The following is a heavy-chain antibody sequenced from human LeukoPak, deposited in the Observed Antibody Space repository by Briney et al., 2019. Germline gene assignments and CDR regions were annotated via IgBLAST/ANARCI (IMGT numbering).Heavy chain of an antibody. CDR3: AKDSDELIAAAYNWFDS. CDR1: GFSFSSYG. D-gene: IGHD6-13*01. Sequence: GGSLRLPCAGSGFSFSSYGMHWVRQAPGKGLEWMAFIRSDGSNKYYADSVKGRFTISRDTSKNTLYLQMNSLRAEDTAVYYCAKDSDELIAAAYNWFDSWGQGTLVTVSS. V-gene: IGHV3-30*02. J-gene: IGHJ5*01. CDR2: IRSDGSNK.